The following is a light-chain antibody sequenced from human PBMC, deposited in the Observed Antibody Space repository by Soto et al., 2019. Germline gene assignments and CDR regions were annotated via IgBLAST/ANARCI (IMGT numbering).Light chain of an antibody. CDR3: RSYTRSSSVL. CDR1: SSDVGYYNY. V-gene: IGLV2-14*01. Sequence: QSALTQPASVSGSPGQSITISCTGTSSDVGYYNYVSWYQQHPGKAPKVLIYEVRNRPSGASSRFSGAKSGNTAFLTISGLQHEDEANYYCRSYTRSSSVLFGGGTKLTVL. CDR2: EVR. J-gene: IGLJ2*01.